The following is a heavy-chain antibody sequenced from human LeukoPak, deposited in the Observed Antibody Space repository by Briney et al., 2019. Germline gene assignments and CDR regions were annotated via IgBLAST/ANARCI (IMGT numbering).Heavy chain of an antibody. CDR3: ARVAAAGFSFDY. CDR1: GFTFSSYA. V-gene: IGHV3-30*04. D-gene: IGHD6-13*01. J-gene: IGHJ4*02. CDR2: ISYDGSNK. Sequence: GGSLRLSCEASGFTFSSYAMHWVRQAPGKGLEWVAVISYDGSNKYYADSVKGRFTISRDNSKNTLYLQMNSLRAEDTAVYYCARVAAAGFSFDYWGQGTLVTVSS.